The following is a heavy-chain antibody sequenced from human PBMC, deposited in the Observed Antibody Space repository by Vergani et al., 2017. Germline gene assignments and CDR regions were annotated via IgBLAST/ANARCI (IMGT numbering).Heavy chain of an antibody. CDR1: GGTFSSYA. Sequence: QVQLVQSGAEVKKPGSSVKVSCKASGGTFSSYAISWVRQAPGQGLEWMGGFDPEDGETIYAQKFQGRVTMTEDTSTDTAYMELSSLRSEDTAVYYCATDSTRFSKLRFLEWLSLRGDRGMDVWGQGTTVTVSS. D-gene: IGHD3-3*01. V-gene: IGHV1-24*01. J-gene: IGHJ6*02. CDR3: ATDSTRFSKLRFLEWLSLRGDRGMDV. CDR2: FDPEDGET.